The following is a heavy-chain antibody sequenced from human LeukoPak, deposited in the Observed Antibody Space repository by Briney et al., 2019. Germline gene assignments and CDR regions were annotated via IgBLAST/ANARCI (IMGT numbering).Heavy chain of an antibody. V-gene: IGHV3-30*03. CDR1: GFTFSSYG. D-gene: IGHD6-13*01. Sequence: PGGSLRLSCAASGFTFSSYGMHWVRQAPGKGLEWVAVISYDGSNKYYADSVKGRITISRDNSKNTLYLQMNSLRAEDTAVYYCARDGAAGRGDAFDIWGQGTMVTVSS. J-gene: IGHJ3*02. CDR2: ISYDGSNK. CDR3: ARDGAAGRGDAFDI.